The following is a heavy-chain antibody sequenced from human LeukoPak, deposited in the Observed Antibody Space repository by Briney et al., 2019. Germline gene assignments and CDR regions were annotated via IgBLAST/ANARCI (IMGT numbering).Heavy chain of an antibody. CDR3: ARRGHYDSSGYYAPFDY. D-gene: IGHD3-22*01. Sequence: SETLSLTGTVSGGSNISATPHGGWIRQPPGKGLEWIGNIYYSGTTHYNQSLKSRVTISVDTSRNQFSLKVTSVTAADTAVYYCARRGHYDSSGYYAPFDYWGQGSLVTTSS. CDR2: IYYSGTT. J-gene: IGHJ4*02. V-gene: IGHV4-39*01. CDR1: GGSNISATPH.